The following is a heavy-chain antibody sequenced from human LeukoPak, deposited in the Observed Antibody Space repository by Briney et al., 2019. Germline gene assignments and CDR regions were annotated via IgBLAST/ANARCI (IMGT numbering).Heavy chain of an antibody. D-gene: IGHD2-2*01. CDR3: ARDIVVVPAAMHLDY. Sequence: GASVKVSCKASGYTFTGYYMHWVRQAPGQGLEWMGWINPNSGGTNYAQKFRGRVTMTRDTSISTAYMELSRLRSDDTAVYYCARDIVVVPAAMHLDYWGQGTLVTVSS. J-gene: IGHJ4*02. V-gene: IGHV1-2*02. CDR2: INPNSGGT. CDR1: GYTFTGYY.